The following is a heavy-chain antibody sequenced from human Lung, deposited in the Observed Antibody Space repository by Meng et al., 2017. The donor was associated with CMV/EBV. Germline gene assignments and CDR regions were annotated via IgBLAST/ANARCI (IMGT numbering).Heavy chain of an antibody. J-gene: IGHJ4*02. Sequence: SGPGLVKPSQTLSLTCTVSGGSIGSGGYYWSWIRQHPGKGLEWIGYIYYTGSTFYNPSLKSRVTISVDTSKNQFSLKLIPATAADTAVYYCAREAGRDGYATPKFDYWGQGTLVTVSS. CDR1: GGSIGSGGYY. CDR2: IYYTGST. V-gene: IGHV4-31*03. CDR3: AREAGRDGYATPKFDY. D-gene: IGHD5-24*01.